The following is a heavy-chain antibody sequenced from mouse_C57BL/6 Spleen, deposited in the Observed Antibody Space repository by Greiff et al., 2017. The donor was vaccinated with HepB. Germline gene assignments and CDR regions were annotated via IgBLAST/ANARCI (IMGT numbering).Heavy chain of an antibody. CDR3: AIKRELGPNWYFDV. Sequence: VQLQQPGAELVMPGASVKLSCKASGYTFTSYWMHWVKQRPGQGLEWIGEIDPSDSYTNYNQKFKGKSTLTVDKSSSTAYMQLSSLTSEDSAVYYCAIKRELGPNWYFDVWGTGTTVTVSS. J-gene: IGHJ1*03. D-gene: IGHD4-1*01. V-gene: IGHV1-69*01. CDR1: GYTFTSYW. CDR2: IDPSDSYT.